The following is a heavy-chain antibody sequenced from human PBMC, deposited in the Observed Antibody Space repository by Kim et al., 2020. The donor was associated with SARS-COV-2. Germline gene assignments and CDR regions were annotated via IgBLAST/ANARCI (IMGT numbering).Heavy chain of an antibody. D-gene: IGHD6-19*01. J-gene: IGHJ4*02. CDR1: GGTFSSYA. V-gene: IGHV1-69*13. CDR2: IIPIFGTA. CDR3: ASIEMAAVAGTGYFDY. Sequence: SVKVSCKASGGTFSSYAISWVRQAPGQGLEWMGGIIPIFGTANYAQKFQGRVTITADESTSTAYMELSSLRSEDTAVYYCASIEMAAVAGTGYFDYWGQGTLVTVSS.